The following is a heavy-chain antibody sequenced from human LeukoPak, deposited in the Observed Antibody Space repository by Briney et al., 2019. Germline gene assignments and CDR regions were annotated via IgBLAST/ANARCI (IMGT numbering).Heavy chain of an antibody. CDR2: IYTSGST. CDR3: ARTTIYSYGWAEACDV. CDR1: GGSISSYY. V-gene: IGHV4-4*07. Sequence: SETLSLTCTVSGGSISSYYWSWIRQPAGKGLEWIGRIYTSGSTNYNPSLKSRVTMSVDTSKNQFSLKLSSVTAADTAVYYCARTTIYSYGWAEACDVWGQGTMVTVSS. D-gene: IGHD5-18*01. J-gene: IGHJ3*01.